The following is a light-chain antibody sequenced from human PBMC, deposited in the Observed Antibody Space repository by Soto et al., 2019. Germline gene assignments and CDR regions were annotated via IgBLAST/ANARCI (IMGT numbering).Light chain of an antibody. J-gene: IGKJ4*01. CDR1: QSVSSSY. V-gene: IGKV3-20*01. Sequence: IVLPQSPGPLSLSPGERSTLSCRASQSVSSSYLAWYQQRPGQAPRLLIYGASNRATGIPDRFSGSGSGTDFTLTISRLEPEDFAVYFCQQDGNSPLTFGGGTKVDIK. CDR2: GAS. CDR3: QQDGNSPLT.